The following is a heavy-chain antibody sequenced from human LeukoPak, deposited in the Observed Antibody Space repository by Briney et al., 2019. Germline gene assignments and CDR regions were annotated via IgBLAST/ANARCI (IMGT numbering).Heavy chain of an antibody. D-gene: IGHD6-13*01. V-gene: IGHV1-18*01. CDR1: GYTFTSYG. CDR3: AGGTKGSGSWLFDY. Sequence: ASVKVSCKASGYTFTSYGISWVRQAPGQGLEWMGWISAYNGNTNYAQKLQGRVTMTTDTSTSTAYMELRSLRSDDTVVYYCAGGTKGSGSWLFDYWGQGTLVTVSS. CDR2: ISAYNGNT. J-gene: IGHJ4*02.